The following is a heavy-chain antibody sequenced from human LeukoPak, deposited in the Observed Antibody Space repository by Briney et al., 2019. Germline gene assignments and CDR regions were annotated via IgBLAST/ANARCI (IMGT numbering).Heavy chain of an antibody. V-gene: IGHV3-33*01. J-gene: IGHJ6*02. D-gene: IGHD6-13*01. CDR2: IWYDGSNK. Sequence: GGSLRLSCAASGFTFSSYGMHWVRQAPGEGLEWVAVIWYDGSNKYYADSVKGRFTISRDNSKNTLYLQMNSLRAEDTAVYYCARDPQSGIAAPVYYYYYYGMDVWGQGTTVTVSS. CDR3: ARDPQSGIAAPVYYYYYYGMDV. CDR1: GFTFSSYG.